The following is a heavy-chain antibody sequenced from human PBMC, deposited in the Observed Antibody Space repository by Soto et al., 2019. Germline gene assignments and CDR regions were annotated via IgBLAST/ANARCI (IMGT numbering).Heavy chain of an antibody. Sequence: QVQLVQSGTEVKKPGASVKVSCKPSGYTFTSYAISWVRQAPGQGLEWMGWISAYNGNANYAQKFQDRVTMTTDTSTSTAYMELRSLRSDDTAVYYCVRPERSHNYGMDVWGQGTTVTVSS. CDR1: GYTFTSYA. CDR3: VRPERSHNYGMDV. CDR2: ISAYNGNA. J-gene: IGHJ6*02. V-gene: IGHV1-18*04. D-gene: IGHD1-1*01.